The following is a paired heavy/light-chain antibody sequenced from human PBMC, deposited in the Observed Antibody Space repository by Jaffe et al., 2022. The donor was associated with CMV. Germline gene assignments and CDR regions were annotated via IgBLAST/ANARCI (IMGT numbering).Light chain of an antibody. J-gene: IGLJ2*01. CDR3: CSYAGSYTFR. Sequence: QSALTQPRSVSGSPGQSVTISCTGTSSDVGGYNYVSWYQQHPGKAPKLMIYDVSKRPSGVPDRFSGSKSGNTASLTISGLQAEDEADYYCCSYAGSYTFRFGGGTKLTVL. CDR2: DVS. V-gene: IGLV2-11*01. CDR1: SSDVGGYNY.
Heavy chain of an antibody. D-gene: IGHD3-22*01. V-gene: IGHV4-34*01. CDR2: INHSGST. CDR1: GGSFSGYY. CDR3: ARRPDDNYYDSSGYRFDI. J-gene: IGHJ3*02. Sequence: QVQLQQWGAGLLKPSETLSLTCAVYGGSFSGYYWSWIRQPPGKGLEWIGEINHSGSTNYNPSLKSRVTISVDTSKNQFSLKLSSVTAADTAVYYCARRPDDNYYDSSGYRFDIWGQGTMVTVSS.